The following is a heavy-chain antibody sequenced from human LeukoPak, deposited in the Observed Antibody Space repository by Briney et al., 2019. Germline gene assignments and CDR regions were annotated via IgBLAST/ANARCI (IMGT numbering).Heavy chain of an antibody. CDR1: GFTVSSNH. CDR3: ARVSLGQLWFSGAYFDY. V-gene: IGHV3-53*01. Sequence: GGSLRLSCAASGFTVSSNHMSWVRQAPGKGLEWVSVIYSGGSTYYADSVKGRFTISRDNSKNTLYLQMNSLRAEDTAVYYCARVSLGQLWFSGAYFDYWGQGTLVTVSS. D-gene: IGHD5-18*01. J-gene: IGHJ4*02. CDR2: IYSGGST.